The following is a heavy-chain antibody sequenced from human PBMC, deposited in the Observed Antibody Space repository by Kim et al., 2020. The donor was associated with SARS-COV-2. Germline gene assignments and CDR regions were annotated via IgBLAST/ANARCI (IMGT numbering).Heavy chain of an antibody. Sequence: GGSLRLSCAASGFTFSSYGMHWVSQAPGKGLEWVAVISYDGSNKYYADSVKGRFTISRDNSKNTLYLQMNSLRAEDTAVYYCAKGIITWWDYYDSSGYDYWGQGILVTFSS. CDR1: GFTFSSYG. CDR3: AKGIITWWDYYDSSGYDY. J-gene: IGHJ4*02. V-gene: IGHV3-30*18. D-gene: IGHD3-22*01. CDR2: ISYDGSNK.